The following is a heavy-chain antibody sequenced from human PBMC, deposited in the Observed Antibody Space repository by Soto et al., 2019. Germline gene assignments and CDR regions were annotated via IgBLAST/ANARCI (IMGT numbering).Heavy chain of an antibody. CDR1: GFTFSSYS. CDR3: ARHYRDSSGWPNWFDP. D-gene: IGHD6-19*01. V-gene: IGHV4-59*08. CDR2: IYYSGST. Sequence: PGGSLRLSCAASGFTFSSYSMNWVRQAPGKGLEWIGYIYYSGSTYYNPSLKSRVTISVDTSKNQFSLKLSSVTAADTAVYYCARHYRDSSGWPNWFDPWGQGTLVTVSS. J-gene: IGHJ5*02.